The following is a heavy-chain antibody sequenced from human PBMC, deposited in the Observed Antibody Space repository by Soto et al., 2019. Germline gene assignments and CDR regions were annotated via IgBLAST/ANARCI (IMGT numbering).Heavy chain of an antibody. CDR3: ASLAAAGYYYYGMDV. CDR1: VGSFSGYY. D-gene: IGHD6-13*01. J-gene: IGHJ6*02. V-gene: IGHV4-34*01. Sequence: PSETLSRTCAVYVGSFSGYYWSWIRQPPGKGLEWIGEINHSGITNYNPSLKSRVTISVDTSKNQFSLKLSSVTAADTDVYYCASLAAAGYYYYGMDVWGQGTTVTVSS. CDR2: INHSGIT.